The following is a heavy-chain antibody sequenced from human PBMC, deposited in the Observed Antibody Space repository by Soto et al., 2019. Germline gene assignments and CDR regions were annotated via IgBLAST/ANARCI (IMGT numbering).Heavy chain of an antibody. CDR3: APFRFCTSTSCYGREGGF. CDR2: MSGSGGYT. J-gene: IGHJ4*02. D-gene: IGHD2-2*01. CDR1: GFTFSSYA. V-gene: IGHV3-23*01. Sequence: EVQLLESGGGLVQPGGSLRLSCAASGFTFSSYAMSWVRQAPGKGLEWVSTMSGSGGYTYYADSVEGRFAISRDNSKNTLYLKMADLRTEDTAVYYCAPFRFCTSTSCYGREGGFWGQGTLVTVSS.